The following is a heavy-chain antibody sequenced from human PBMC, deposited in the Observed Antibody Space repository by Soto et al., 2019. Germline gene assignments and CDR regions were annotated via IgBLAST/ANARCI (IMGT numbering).Heavy chain of an antibody. CDR2: IYSNGGT. Sequence: QVQLQASGPGLVKPSDTLSLTCTVSGDSIGTYNWGWIRQPPGKRLEWLGYIYSNGGTSYNPALKRRGTISADTSTKQFSLRLSSVTAADTAVYYCVRQEIGALHGLVDVWGQGTTVTVSS. D-gene: IGHD1-26*01. J-gene: IGHJ6*02. V-gene: IGHV4-59*08. CDR1: GDSIGTYN. CDR3: VRQEIGALHGLVDV.